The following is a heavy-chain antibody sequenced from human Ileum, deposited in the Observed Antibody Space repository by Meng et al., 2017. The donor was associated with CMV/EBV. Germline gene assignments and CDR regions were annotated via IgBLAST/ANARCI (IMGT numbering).Heavy chain of an antibody. CDR2: ISASNGNT. D-gene: IGHD2/OR15-2a*01. Sequence: KASGYSFTTYGLTWVRQAPGQGLEWMGWISASNGNTNYAQKLQGRVTMTTDTSTSTAYMELRSLRSDDTAVYYCARSRLNINTNWFDPWGQGTLVTVSS. CDR1: GYSFTTYG. J-gene: IGHJ5*02. V-gene: IGHV1-18*01. CDR3: ARSRLNINTNWFDP.